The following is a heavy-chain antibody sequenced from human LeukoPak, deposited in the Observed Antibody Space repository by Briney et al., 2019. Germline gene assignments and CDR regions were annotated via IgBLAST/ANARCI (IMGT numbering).Heavy chain of an antibody. CDR3: ARALSMIVVASSSLVY. CDR2: ISAFNGNT. J-gene: IGHJ4*02. V-gene: IGHV1-18*01. D-gene: IGHD3-22*01. CDR1: RYTFTSYG. Sequence: ASVKVSCKASRYTFTSYGISWVRQAPGQGLEWMGWISAFNGNTNYAQKLQGRVTMTTDTSTSTAYMELRSLRSDDTAVYYCARALSMIVVASSSLVYWGQGTLVTVSS.